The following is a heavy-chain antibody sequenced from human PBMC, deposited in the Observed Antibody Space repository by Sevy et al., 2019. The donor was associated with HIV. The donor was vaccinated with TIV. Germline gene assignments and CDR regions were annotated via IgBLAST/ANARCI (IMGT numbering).Heavy chain of an antibody. CDR3: AKDLLIVVGEGMDV. CDR2: ISGNGGST. CDR1: GFTFSSYA. Sequence: GESLKISCAGSGFTFSSYAMNWVRQAPGKGLVCVSAISGNGGSTFYADSGKGLFSISRDNSKNTLYLQRNSLRAEDTAIYYCAKDLLIVVGEGMDVWGQGTTVTVSS. V-gene: IGHV3-23*01. J-gene: IGHJ6*02. D-gene: IGHD2-2*01.